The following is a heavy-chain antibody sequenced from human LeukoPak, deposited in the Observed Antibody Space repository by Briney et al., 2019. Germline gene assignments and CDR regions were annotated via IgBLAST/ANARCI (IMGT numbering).Heavy chain of an antibody. D-gene: IGHD3-10*01. CDR2: ISAIDNTI. CDR3: ARATTYFYGSVTYDWFDP. CDR1: GFNFSTYE. Sequence: GGSLRLSCAASGFNFSTYEMNWVRQAPGKGLEWISYISAIDNTIYYADSVRGRFTISRDNAKNMVYLQMNSLRAEDTAMYYCARATTYFYGSVTYDWFDPWGQGTLVTVSS. J-gene: IGHJ5*02. V-gene: IGHV3-48*03.